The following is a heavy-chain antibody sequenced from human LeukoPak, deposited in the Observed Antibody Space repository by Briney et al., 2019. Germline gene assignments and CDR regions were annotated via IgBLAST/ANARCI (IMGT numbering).Heavy chain of an antibody. J-gene: IGHJ4*02. CDR1: GYTLTELS. D-gene: IGHD3-10*01. Sequence: ASVKVSCKVSGYTLTELSMHWVRQAPGKGLEWMGGFDPEDGETIYAQKFQGRVTMTEDTSTDTAYMELSSLRSEDTAVYYCATELYGSGSLRHFDYWGQGTLVTVSS. CDR3: ATELYGSGSLRHFDY. CDR2: FDPEDGET. V-gene: IGHV1-24*01.